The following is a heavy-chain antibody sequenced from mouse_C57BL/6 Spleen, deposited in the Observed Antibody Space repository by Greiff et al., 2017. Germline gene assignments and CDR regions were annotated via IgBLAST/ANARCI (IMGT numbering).Heavy chain of an antibody. CDR1: GYTFTDYE. CDR2: IDPETGGT. V-gene: IGHV1-15*01. D-gene: IGHD1-1*01. J-gene: IGHJ2*01. Sequence: QVQLQQSGAELVRPGASVTLSCKASGYTFTDYEMHWVKQTPVHGLEWIGAIDPETGGTAYNQKFKGKAILTADKSSSTAYMELRSLTSEDSAVYYCTNYYGSSYYFDYWGQGTTLTVSS. CDR3: TNYYGSSYYFDY.